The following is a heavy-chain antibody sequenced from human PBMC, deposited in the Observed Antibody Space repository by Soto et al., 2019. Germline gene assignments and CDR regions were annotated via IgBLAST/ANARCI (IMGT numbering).Heavy chain of an antibody. CDR1: GGSISSYY. J-gene: IGHJ5*02. V-gene: IGHV4-30-4*08. CDR3: ARERPDGARLDP. CDR2: IYYSGNT. Sequence: SETLSLTCTVSGGSISSYYWSWIRQHPGKGLEWIGYIYYSGNTYYNPSLKSRVTISVDTSKNQFSLKLSSVTAADTAVYYCARERPDGARLDPWGQGTLVTVSS. D-gene: IGHD6-6*01.